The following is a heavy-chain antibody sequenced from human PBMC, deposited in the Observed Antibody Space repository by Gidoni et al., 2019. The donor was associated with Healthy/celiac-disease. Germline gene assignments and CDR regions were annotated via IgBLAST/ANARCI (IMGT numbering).Heavy chain of an antibody. J-gene: IGHJ4*02. D-gene: IGHD6-6*01. CDR1: GGSISSSSYY. Sequence: QLQLQESGPGLVKPSETLSLTCTVTGGSISSSSYYWGWIRQPPGKGLEWIGSIYYSGSTYYTPSFKSRVTISVDTSKNQFSLKLSSVTAADTAVYYCASDIAARPRVWVYWGQGTLVTVSS. CDR2: IYYSGST. CDR3: ASDIAARPRVWVY. V-gene: IGHV4-39*01.